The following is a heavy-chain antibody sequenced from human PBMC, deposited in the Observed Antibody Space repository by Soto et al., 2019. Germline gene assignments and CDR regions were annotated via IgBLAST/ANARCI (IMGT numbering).Heavy chain of an antibody. CDR1: GFTFSSYG. CDR3: AGGAVDTAMVSKAFFDY. Sequence: HPGGSLRLSCAASGFTFSSYGMHWVRQAPGKGLEWVAVIWYDGSNKYYADSVKGRFTISRDNSKNTLYLQMNSLRAEDTAVYYCAGGAVDTAMVSKAFFDYWGQGTLVTVSS. D-gene: IGHD5-18*01. CDR2: IWYDGSNK. J-gene: IGHJ4*02. V-gene: IGHV3-33*01.